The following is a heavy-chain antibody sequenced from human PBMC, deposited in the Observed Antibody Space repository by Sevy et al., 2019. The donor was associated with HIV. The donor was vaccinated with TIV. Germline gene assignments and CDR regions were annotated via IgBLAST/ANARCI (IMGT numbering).Heavy chain of an antibody. CDR1: GFTFSDHY. CDR2: TRNKDDGYTT. V-gene: IGHV3-72*01. D-gene: IGHD6-13*01. CDR3: ATHAGIAAAGRVFDY. Sequence: GGSLRLSCVASGFTFSDHYMEWVRQAPGKGLEWVGRTRNKDDGYTTEYAAAVKGRFTNSRHDSKNLLYVQMNSLKTEDTAVYYCATHAGIAAAGRVFDYWGQGPLVTVSS. J-gene: IGHJ4*02.